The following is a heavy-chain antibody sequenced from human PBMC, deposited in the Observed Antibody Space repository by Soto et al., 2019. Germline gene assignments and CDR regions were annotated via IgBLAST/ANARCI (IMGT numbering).Heavy chain of an antibody. Sequence: EVQLVDSGGALVQPGASLRLSCAASGFTFSDYFMTWVRQAPGKGLEWVATIKQDGNERYYVDSVKGRFTISRDNAKNSLYPQMNALRAEDTAVYYCAIGHWLGCWGQGTLVTVSS. V-gene: IGHV3-7*01. D-gene: IGHD6-19*01. CDR2: IKQDGNER. CDR3: AIGHWLGC. J-gene: IGHJ4*02. CDR1: GFTFSDYF.